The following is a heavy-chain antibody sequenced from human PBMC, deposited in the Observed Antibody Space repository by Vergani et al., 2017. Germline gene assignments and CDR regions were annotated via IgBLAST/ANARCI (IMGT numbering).Heavy chain of an antibody. CDR1: GFTFDDYG. J-gene: IGHJ4*02. V-gene: IGHV3-66*02. CDR3: ARGWFGELLNY. CDR2: IYSGGST. Sequence: EVQLVESGGGVVRPGGSLILSCAASGFTFDDYGMSWVRQAPGKGLEWVSVIYSGGSTYYADSVKGRFTISRHNSKHTLYLQMNSLRAEDTSVYYCARGWFGELLNYWGQGALVTVSS. D-gene: IGHD3-10*01.